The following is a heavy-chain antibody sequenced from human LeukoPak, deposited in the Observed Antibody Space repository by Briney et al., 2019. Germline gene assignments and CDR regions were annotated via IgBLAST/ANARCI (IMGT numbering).Heavy chain of an antibody. CDR2: ISYDGSNK. J-gene: IGHJ4*02. CDR1: GFTFSSYA. Sequence: PGRSLRLSRAASGFTFSSYAMHWVRQAPGKGLEWVAVISYDGSNKYYADSVKGRFTISRDNSKNTLYLQMNSLRAEDTAVYYCATDVIAPGFDYWGQGTLVTVSS. V-gene: IGHV3-30-3*01. D-gene: IGHD1-14*01. CDR3: ATDVIAPGFDY.